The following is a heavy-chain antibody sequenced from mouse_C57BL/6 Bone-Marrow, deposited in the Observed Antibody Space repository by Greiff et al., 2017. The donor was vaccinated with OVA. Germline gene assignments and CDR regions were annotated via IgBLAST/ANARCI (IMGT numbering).Heavy chain of an antibody. D-gene: IGHD2-4*01. CDR2: IDPEDGDT. CDR1: GFNIKDYY. CDR3: ARGGGYDYDSHFDY. V-gene: IGHV14-1*01. J-gene: IGHJ2*01. Sequence: EVKLVESGAELVRPGASVKLSCTASGFNIKDYYMHWVKQRPEQGLEWIGRIDPEDGDTEYAPKFQGKATMTADTSSNTAYLQLSILTSEDTAVYYCARGGGYDYDSHFDYWGQGTTLTVSS.